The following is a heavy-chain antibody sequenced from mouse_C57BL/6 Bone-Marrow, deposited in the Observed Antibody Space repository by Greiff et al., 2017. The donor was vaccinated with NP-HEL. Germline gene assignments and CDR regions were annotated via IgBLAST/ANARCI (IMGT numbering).Heavy chain of an antibody. Sequence: QVQLQQPGAELVMPGASVKLSCKASGYTFTSYWMHWVKQRPGQGLEWIGEIDPSDSYTNYNQKFKGKSTLTVDKSSSTAYMQLSSLTSEDSAVYYCARRATVRDFDYWGQGTTLTVSS. CDR2: IDPSDSYT. CDR1: GYTFTSYW. V-gene: IGHV1-69*01. D-gene: IGHD1-1*01. J-gene: IGHJ2*01. CDR3: ARRATVRDFDY.